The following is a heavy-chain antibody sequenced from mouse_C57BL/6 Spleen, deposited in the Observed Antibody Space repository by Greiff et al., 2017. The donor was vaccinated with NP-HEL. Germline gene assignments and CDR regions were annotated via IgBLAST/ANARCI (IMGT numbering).Heavy chain of an antibody. D-gene: IGHD3-2*02. CDR1: GYTFTNYW. V-gene: IGHV1-63*01. CDR3: AKGTAQALFAY. J-gene: IGHJ3*01. Sequence: QVQLQQSGAELVRPGTSVKMSCKASGYTFTNYWIGWAKQRPGHGLEWIGDIYPGGGYTNYNEKFKGKATLTADKSSSTAYMQFSSLTSEDSAIYYCAKGTAQALFAYWGQGTLVTVSA. CDR2: IYPGGGYT.